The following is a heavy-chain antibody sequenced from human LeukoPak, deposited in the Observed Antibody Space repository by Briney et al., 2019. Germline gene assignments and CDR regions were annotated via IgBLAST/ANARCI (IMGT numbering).Heavy chain of an antibody. CDR2: ISYDGSNK. V-gene: IGHV3-30*04. J-gene: IGHJ3*02. CDR1: RFIFSSYA. CDR3: TRGGSDWDDAFDI. D-gene: IGHD6-19*01. Sequence: GGSLRLSCAASRFIFSSYAMHWVRQAPGKGPEWVAVISYDGSNKYYVDSVKGRFTISRDNSKNTLYLQMNSLRAEDTAVYYCTRGGSDWDDAFDIWGQGTMVTVSS.